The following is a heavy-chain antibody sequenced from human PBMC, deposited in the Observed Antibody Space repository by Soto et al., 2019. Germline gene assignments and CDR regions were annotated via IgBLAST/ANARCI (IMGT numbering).Heavy chain of an antibody. D-gene: IGHD3-9*01. V-gene: IGHV1-3*01. CDR3: ARAHYDILTGYSLNWFDP. Sequence: QVQLVQSGAEVKKPGASVKVSCKASGYTFTSYAMHWVRQAPGQRLEWMGWINAGTGNTKYSQKFQGRVTITRDTSASTAYMELSSLRSEDTAVYYCARAHYDILTGYSLNWFDPWGQGTLVTVSS. CDR1: GYTFTSYA. CDR2: INAGTGNT. J-gene: IGHJ5*02.